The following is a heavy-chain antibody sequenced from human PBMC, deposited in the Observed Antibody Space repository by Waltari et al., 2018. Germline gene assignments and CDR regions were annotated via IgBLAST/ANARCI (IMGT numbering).Heavy chain of an antibody. CDR1: GFTFISYW. J-gene: IGHJ4*02. D-gene: IGHD6-13*01. CDR2: INRDGSTT. CDR3: AREIAVTGQYYFDY. V-gene: IGHV3-74*01. Sequence: EVQLVESGGDSVQPGGSLRLSCAVSGFTFISYWMHWVRQAPGKGLVWVSRINRDGSTTTYADSVKGRFTISRDNAKNTLYLQMKSLRAEDTAVYYCAREIAVTGQYYFDYWGQGTLVTVSS.